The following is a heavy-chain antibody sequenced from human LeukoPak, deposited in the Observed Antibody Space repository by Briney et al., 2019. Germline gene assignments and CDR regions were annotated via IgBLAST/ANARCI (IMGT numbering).Heavy chain of an antibody. J-gene: IGHJ4*02. V-gene: IGHV3-23*01. CDR3: ARGHFGYSSSWYNY. CDR2: ISGSGGST. Sequence: PGGSLRLSCAASGFTFSSYAMSWVRQAPGKGLEWVSAISGSGGSTYYADSVKGRFTISRDNSKNTLYLQMNSLRAEDTAVYYCARGHFGYSSSWYNYWGQGTLVTVSS. D-gene: IGHD6-13*01. CDR1: GFTFSSYA.